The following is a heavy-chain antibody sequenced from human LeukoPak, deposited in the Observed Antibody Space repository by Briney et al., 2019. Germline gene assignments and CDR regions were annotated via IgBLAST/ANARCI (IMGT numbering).Heavy chain of an antibody. CDR2: IYHSGST. V-gene: IGHV4-38-2*02. Sequence: SETLSLTCTVSGYSISSGYYWGWIRQPPGKGLEWIGSIYHSGSTYYNPSLKSRVTISVDTSKNQFSLKLSSVTAADTAVYYCASGIAKRFLYFDYWGQGTLVTVSS. J-gene: IGHJ4*02. CDR3: ASGIAKRFLYFDY. D-gene: IGHD2-21*01. CDR1: GYSISSGYY.